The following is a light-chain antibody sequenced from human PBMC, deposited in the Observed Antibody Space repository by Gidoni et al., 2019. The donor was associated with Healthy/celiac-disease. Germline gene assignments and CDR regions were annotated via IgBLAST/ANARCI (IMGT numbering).Light chain of an antibody. J-gene: IGLJ2*01. Sequence: QSALTQPASVSGSPGQSITISCSGTSSDVGAYNFVSWYQQHPGKAPKLMFYEVSNRPSGVSNRFSGSKSGNTASLTISGLQAEDEADYYCSSYTSSSTLVFGGGTKLTVL. V-gene: IGLV2-14*01. CDR1: SSDVGAYNF. CDR3: SSYTSSSTLV. CDR2: EVS.